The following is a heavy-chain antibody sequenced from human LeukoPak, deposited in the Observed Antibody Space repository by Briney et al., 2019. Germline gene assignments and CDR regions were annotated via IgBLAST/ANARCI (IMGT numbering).Heavy chain of an antibody. Sequence: ASVKVSCKASGYTSTCYYMHWVRQAPGQGLEWMGRITPNSGGTNYAQKFQGRVIMTRDTSISTAYMELSRLRSDDAAVYYCARGTTVIQTLDYWGQGTLVTVSS. CDR3: ARGTTVIQTLDY. CDR1: GYTSTCYY. J-gene: IGHJ4*02. V-gene: IGHV1-2*06. D-gene: IGHD4-17*01. CDR2: ITPNSGGT.